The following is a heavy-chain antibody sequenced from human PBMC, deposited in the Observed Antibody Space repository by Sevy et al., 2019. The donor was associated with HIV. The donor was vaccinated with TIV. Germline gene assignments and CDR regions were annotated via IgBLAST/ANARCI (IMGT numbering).Heavy chain of an antibody. V-gene: IGHV3-30-3*01. J-gene: IGHJ4*01. D-gene: IGHD6-13*01. CDR1: GFAFSSHA. CDR2: ISYEGTET. Sequence: GGYLRLSCAASGFAFSSHAMHWVRQAPGKGLEWVAVISYEGTETFYAASVAGRFTSSRDNSKNMLSLQINSLRPEDTAVYYCARDGGYSIKWYPLYWGHGTLVIVSS. CDR3: ARDGGYSIKWYPLY.